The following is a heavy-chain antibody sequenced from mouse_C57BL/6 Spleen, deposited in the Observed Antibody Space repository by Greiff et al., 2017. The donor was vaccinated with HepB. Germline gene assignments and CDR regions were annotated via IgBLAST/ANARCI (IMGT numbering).Heavy chain of an antibody. CDR1: GYTFTSYW. J-gene: IGHJ4*01. D-gene: IGHD1-1*01. V-gene: IGHV1-50*01. CDR3: GRDYGTSGAMDY. Sequence: VQLQQSGAELVKPGASVKLSCKASGYTFTSYWMQWVKQRPGQGLEWIGEIDPSDSYTNYNQKFKGKATLTVDTSSSTAYMQLSSLTSEDSAVYYGGRDYGTSGAMDYWGQGTSVTVSS. CDR2: IDPSDSYT.